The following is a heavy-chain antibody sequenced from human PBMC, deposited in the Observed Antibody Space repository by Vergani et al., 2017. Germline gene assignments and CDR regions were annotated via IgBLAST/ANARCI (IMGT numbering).Heavy chain of an antibody. CDR3: ARVPATMAWGAFDI. CDR1: GRSISSGSYY. V-gene: IGHV4-61*02. Sequence: QVQLQESGPGLVKPSQTLSLTCTVSGRSISSGSYYWSWIRQPAGKGLEWIGRIYTSGSTNYNPSLKSRVTISVDTSKNQFSLKLSSVTAADTAVYYCARVPATMAWGAFDIWGQGTMVTVSS. CDR2: IYTSGST. D-gene: IGHD5-24*01. J-gene: IGHJ3*02.